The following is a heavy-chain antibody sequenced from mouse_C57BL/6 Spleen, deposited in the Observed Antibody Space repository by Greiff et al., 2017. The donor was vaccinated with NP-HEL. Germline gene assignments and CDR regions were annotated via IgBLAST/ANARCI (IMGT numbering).Heavy chain of an antibody. CDR2: ISDGGSYT. Sequence: EVKLMESGGGLVKPGGSLKLSCAASGFTFSSYAMSWVRQTPEKRLEWVATISDGGSYTYYPDNVKGRFTISRDNAKNNLYLQMSHLKSEDTAMYYCARDYYGSSLYVDYWGQGTTLTVSS. CDR1: GFTFSSYA. CDR3: ARDYYGSSLYVDY. D-gene: IGHD1-1*01. J-gene: IGHJ2*01. V-gene: IGHV5-4*01.